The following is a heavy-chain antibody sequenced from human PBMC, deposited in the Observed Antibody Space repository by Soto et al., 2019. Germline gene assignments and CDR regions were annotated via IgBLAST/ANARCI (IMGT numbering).Heavy chain of an antibody. CDR3: ARDPGYSGYDAGFYFDY. Sequence: SVNVSCKPSGGTFSSYSISWVRQAPGQGLEWMGGIIPIFGTANYAQKFQGRVTITADKSTSTAYMELSSLRSEDTAVYYCARDPGYSGYDAGFYFDYWGQGTLVTVSS. J-gene: IGHJ4*02. V-gene: IGHV1-69*06. D-gene: IGHD5-12*01. CDR2: IIPIFGTA. CDR1: GGTFSSYS.